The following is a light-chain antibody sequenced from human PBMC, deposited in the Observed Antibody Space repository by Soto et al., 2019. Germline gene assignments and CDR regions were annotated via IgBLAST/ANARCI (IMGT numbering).Light chain of an antibody. Sequence: ENVLTQSPGTLSLSPGERPTLSCSASQSVSSSYLAWYQQKPGQAPRLLIYGASSRATGIPDRFSGSGSGTDFTLTISRLEPEDFAVYYCQQYGSSPTFGQGTKV. CDR2: GAS. J-gene: IGKJ1*01. CDR3: QQYGSSPT. V-gene: IGKV3-20*01. CDR1: QSVSSSY.